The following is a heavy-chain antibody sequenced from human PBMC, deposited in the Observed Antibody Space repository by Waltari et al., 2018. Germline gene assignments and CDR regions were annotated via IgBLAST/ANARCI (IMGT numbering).Heavy chain of an antibody. Sequence: QVQLVPSGAEVKKPGSSVKVSCTASGGTFSSYAISWVRQAPGQGLEWMGGSIPICGTASDAQKVQGRVTITTDESTSTAYMELSSLRAEDTAVYYCASKSGVVGDGPLFYFDDWGQGTLVTVSS. CDR3: ASKSGVVGDGPLFYFDD. V-gene: IGHV1-69*05. J-gene: IGHJ4*02. D-gene: IGHD3-22*01. CDR2: SIPICGTA. CDR1: GGTFSSYA.